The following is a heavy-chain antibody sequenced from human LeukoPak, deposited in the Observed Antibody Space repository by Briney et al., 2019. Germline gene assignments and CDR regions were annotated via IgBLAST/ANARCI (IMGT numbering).Heavy chain of an antibody. Sequence: SETLSLTCAVYGGSFSGYYWGWIRQPPGKGLEWFGIIYHSGSTYYNPSLKSRVTISVDTSKNQFSLKLSSVTAADTAVYYCARVSGRFTWYFDLWGRGTLVTVSS. CDR3: ARVSGRFTWYFDL. CDR1: GGSFSGYY. V-gene: IGHV4-38-2*01. J-gene: IGHJ2*01. CDR2: IYHSGST.